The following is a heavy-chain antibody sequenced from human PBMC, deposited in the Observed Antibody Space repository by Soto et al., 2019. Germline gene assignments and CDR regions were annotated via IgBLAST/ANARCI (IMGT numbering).Heavy chain of an antibody. Sequence: PSETLSLTCTVSGGSISSGGFHWSWHRQHPGKGLEWIGYIYYSGSTYYNPSLKSRVSISVDTSQNQFSLKLSSVTAADTAVYYCARDGYCGADCYSAAFDIWGQGTIVTVSS. CDR2: IYYSGST. CDR3: ARDGYCGADCYSAAFDI. CDR1: GGSISSGGFH. J-gene: IGHJ3*02. V-gene: IGHV4-31*03. D-gene: IGHD2-21*02.